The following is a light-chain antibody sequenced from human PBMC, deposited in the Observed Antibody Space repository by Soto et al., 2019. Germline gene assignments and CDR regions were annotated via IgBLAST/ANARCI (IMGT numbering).Light chain of an antibody. V-gene: IGKV1-9*01. CDR1: QGISSF. J-gene: IGKJ4*01. CDR3: QQVESYPST. Sequence: DIQMTQSPSTLSASVGDRVTITCRASQGISSFLAWYQQKPGKAPKLLIYAASSLQSGVPSRFRGSGSGTDFTLTITSLQTEDFATYYCQQVESYPSTFGGGTKVDIK. CDR2: AAS.